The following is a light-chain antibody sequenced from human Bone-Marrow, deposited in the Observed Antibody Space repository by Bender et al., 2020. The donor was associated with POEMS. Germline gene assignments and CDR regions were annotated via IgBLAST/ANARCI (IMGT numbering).Light chain of an antibody. CDR2: DVN. Sequence: QSALTQPASVSGSPGQSITISCTGTSSDFGPYDVFSWYRHHPGKAPKVIIYDVNKRPSGVSYRFSGSKSGNTASLTISGLQAEDEADYYCCSYAGSSTPWVFGGGTKLTVL. V-gene: IGLV2-23*02. CDR3: CSYAGSSTPWV. CDR1: SSDFGPYDV. J-gene: IGLJ3*02.